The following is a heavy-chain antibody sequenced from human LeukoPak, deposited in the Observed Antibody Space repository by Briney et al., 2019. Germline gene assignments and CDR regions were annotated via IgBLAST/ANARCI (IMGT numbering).Heavy chain of an antibody. D-gene: IGHD2-15*01. Sequence: SVKVSCKASGGTFSSYAISWVRQAPGQGLEWMGGIIPIFGTANYAQKFQGRVTITTDESTSTAYMELSSLRSEDTAVYYCARAPDLYCSGGSCYNEFDPWGQGTLVTVSS. CDR3: ARAPDLYCSGGSCYNEFDP. CDR2: IIPIFGTA. V-gene: IGHV1-69*05. CDR1: GGTFSSYA. J-gene: IGHJ5*02.